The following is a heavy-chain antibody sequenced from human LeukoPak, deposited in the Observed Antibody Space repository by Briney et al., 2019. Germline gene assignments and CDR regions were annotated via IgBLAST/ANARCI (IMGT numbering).Heavy chain of an antibody. CDR2: ISYDGSNK. CDR3: ARGKTRLGSAFDI. D-gene: IGHD3-16*01. V-gene: IGHV3-30-3*01. Sequence: PGGSLRLSCAASGFTFGSYAMHWVRQAPGKGLEWVAVISYDGSNKYYADSVKGRFTISRDNSKNTLYLQMNSLRAEDTAVYYCARGKTRLGSAFDIWGQGTMVTVSS. J-gene: IGHJ3*02. CDR1: GFTFGSYA.